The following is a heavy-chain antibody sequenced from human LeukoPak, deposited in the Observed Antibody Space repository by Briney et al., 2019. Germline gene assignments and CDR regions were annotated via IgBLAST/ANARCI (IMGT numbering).Heavy chain of an antibody. J-gene: IGHJ6*03. CDR3: ARAGRRSVSDTPYYMDV. CDR1: GFTFSIYE. D-gene: IGHD5-18*01. CDR2: ISNNCSTI. Sequence: GGSLRLSCAASGFTFSIYEMHWARKATGRALEWVSYISNNCSTIYYADSVKGRFTISRDNAKHSLYLHVQSLSAEDSAVFYCARAGRRSVSDTPYYMDVWGKGNTVTMSS. V-gene: IGHV3-48*03.